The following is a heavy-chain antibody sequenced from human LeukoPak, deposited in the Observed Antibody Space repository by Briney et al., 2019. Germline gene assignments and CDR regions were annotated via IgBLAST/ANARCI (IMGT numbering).Heavy chain of an antibody. CDR2: INTSGST. CDR3: ARGYGTEQQLVK. V-gene: IGHV4-61*02. CDR1: GGSISSGSYY. Sequence: SETLSLTCTVSGGSISSGSYYWSWIRQPAGKGLEWIGRINTSGSTNYNPSLKSRVTISVDTSKNQFSLKLSPATAADTAVYYCARGYGTEQQLVKWGQGTLVTVSS. J-gene: IGHJ4*02. D-gene: IGHD6-13*01.